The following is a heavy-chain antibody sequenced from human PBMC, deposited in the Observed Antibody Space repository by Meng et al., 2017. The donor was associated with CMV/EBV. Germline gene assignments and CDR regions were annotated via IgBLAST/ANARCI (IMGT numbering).Heavy chain of an antibody. CDR1: GYRFSDHY. Sequence: QWQLVKPGAEVKGPGASVKVSCQTSGYRFSDHYMHWVRQAPGQGLEWMGWIYPNSGGTHYAQKFQDRVTMTRDTSISTVYMELSRLTSDDTAVYYCVRDHNWGPDYWGQGTLVTVSS. J-gene: IGHJ4*02. CDR2: IYPNSGGT. CDR3: VRDHNWGPDY. V-gene: IGHV1-2*02. D-gene: IGHD1-1*01.